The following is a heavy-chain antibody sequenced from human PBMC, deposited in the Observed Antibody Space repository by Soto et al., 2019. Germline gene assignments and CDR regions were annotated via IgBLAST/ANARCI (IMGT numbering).Heavy chain of an antibody. CDR2: ISGSGGGT. V-gene: IGHV3-23*01. D-gene: IGHD3-10*01. CDR3: AKGGLYGSGSYYNAGNSYYYSMDV. Sequence: EVQLLESGGGLVQPGGSLKLYCAASGFTFSSYAMSWVRQAPGKGLEWVSAISGSGGGTYYTDSVKGRFTISRDNSKNTLYLQMNSLRSEDTAVYYCAKGGLYGSGSYYNAGNSYYYSMDVWGQGTTVTVSS. J-gene: IGHJ6*02. CDR1: GFTFSSYA.